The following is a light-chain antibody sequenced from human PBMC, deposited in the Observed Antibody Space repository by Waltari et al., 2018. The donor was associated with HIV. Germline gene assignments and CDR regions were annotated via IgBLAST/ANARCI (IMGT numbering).Light chain of an antibody. Sequence: QSVLTQPPSASGTPGQTVTISCSGSTPNIGSNYVYWFQQFPGTAPRLLIYKNDQRPSGVPDRISGSKSGTSASLAISWLRSEDEADYYCAAWDNSLGAWLFGGGAKLTVL. V-gene: IGLV1-47*01. CDR2: KND. J-gene: IGLJ3*02. CDR3: AAWDNSLGAWL. CDR1: TPNIGSNY.